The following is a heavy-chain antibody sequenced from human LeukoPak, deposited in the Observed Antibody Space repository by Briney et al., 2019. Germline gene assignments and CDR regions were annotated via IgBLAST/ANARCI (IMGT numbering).Heavy chain of an antibody. Sequence: SGTLSLTCTVSGYSISSGYYWGWIRQPPGKGLEWIGSIYHSGSTYYNPSLKSRVTISVDTSKNQFSLKLSSVTAADTAVYYCARHCLNSGYSYGFFDYWGQGTLVTVSS. V-gene: IGHV4-38-2*02. J-gene: IGHJ4*02. CDR3: ARHCLNSGYSYGFFDY. CDR1: GYSISSGYY. D-gene: IGHD5-18*01. CDR2: IYHSGST.